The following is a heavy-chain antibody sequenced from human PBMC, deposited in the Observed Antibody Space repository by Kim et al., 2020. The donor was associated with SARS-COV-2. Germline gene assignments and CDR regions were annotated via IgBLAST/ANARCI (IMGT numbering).Heavy chain of an antibody. Sequence: SETLSLTCTVSGGSISSYYWSWIRQPPGKGLEWIGYIYYSGSTNYNPSLKSRVTISVDTSKNQFSLKLSSVTAADTAVYYCASSRIAAADPLGTLDVWGQGTTVTVSS. V-gene: IGHV4-59*01. J-gene: IGHJ6*02. CDR3: ASSRIAAADPLGTLDV. D-gene: IGHD6-13*01. CDR1: GGSISSYY. CDR2: IYYSGST.